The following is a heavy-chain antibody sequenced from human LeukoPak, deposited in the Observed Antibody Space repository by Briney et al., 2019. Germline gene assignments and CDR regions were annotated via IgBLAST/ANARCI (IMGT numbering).Heavy chain of an antibody. V-gene: IGHV3-30*02. CDR3: AKDRTSIFGVVIPFDY. CDR2: IRYDGSNK. J-gene: IGHJ4*02. D-gene: IGHD3-3*01. Sequence: PGGSLRLSCAASGFTFSSYGMHWVRQAPGKGLEWVAFIRYDGSNKYYADSVEGRFTISRDNSKNTLYLQMNSLRAEDTAVYYCAKDRTSIFGVVIPFDYWGQGTLVTVSS. CDR1: GFTFSSYG.